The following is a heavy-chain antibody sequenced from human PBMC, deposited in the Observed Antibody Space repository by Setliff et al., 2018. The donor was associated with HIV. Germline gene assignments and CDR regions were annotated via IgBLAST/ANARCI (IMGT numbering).Heavy chain of an antibody. Sequence: TLSLTCSVSGGSISSGGYCWSWIRQLPGKGLDWIGYIYYSGSSYYNPSLQSRVTISVDTSKNHFSLELTSVTAADTAVYYCATGLTVAPDYWGQGSLVTVSS. J-gene: IGHJ4*02. CDR1: GGSISSGGYC. CDR3: ATGLTVAPDY. D-gene: IGHD4-17*01. V-gene: IGHV4-31*03. CDR2: IYYSGSS.